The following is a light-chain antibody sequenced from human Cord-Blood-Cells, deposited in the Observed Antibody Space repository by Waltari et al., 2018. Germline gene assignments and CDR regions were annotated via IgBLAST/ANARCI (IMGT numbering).Light chain of an antibody. CDR1: QSVSSSY. CDR3: QQYGSSPQGT. J-gene: IGKJ1*01. Sequence: EIVLTQSPGTLSLSPGERATLSCRASQSVSSSYLAWYQQKPGQAPRLLIYGASSRATGIPDRFSGSGSGTDFTLTISRLEPEDFAEYYCQQYGSSPQGTFGQGTKVEIK. CDR2: GAS. V-gene: IGKV3-20*01.